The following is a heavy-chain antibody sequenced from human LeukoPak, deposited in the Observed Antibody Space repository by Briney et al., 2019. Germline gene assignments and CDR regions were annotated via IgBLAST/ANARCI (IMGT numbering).Heavy chain of an antibody. V-gene: IGHV3-30*02. CDR1: GFTFSRYG. CDR3: ASGSYSDY. J-gene: IGHJ4*02. Sequence: PGGSLRLAWAASGFTFSRYGMQWVRQAPGKGLEWVAFIRYEGSNKYYADSVKGRFTISRDNSKNTLYLQMNSLRAEDTAVYYCASGSYSDYWGQGTLVTVSS. CDR2: IRYEGSNK. D-gene: IGHD1-26*01.